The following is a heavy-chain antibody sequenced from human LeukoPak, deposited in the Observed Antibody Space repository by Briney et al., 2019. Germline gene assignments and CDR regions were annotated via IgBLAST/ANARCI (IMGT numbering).Heavy chain of an antibody. CDR3: AKGYYYDSSGPEAEYLQH. J-gene: IGHJ1*01. D-gene: IGHD3-22*01. CDR2: ISGDGGST. V-gene: IGHV3-43*02. Sequence: PGGSLRLSCAASGFTFDDYAMHWVRQAPGKGLEWVSLISGDGGSTYYADSVKGRFTISRDNSKNSLYLQMNSLRTEDTALYYCAKGYYYDSSGPEAEYLQHWGQGTLVTVSS. CDR1: GFTFDDYA.